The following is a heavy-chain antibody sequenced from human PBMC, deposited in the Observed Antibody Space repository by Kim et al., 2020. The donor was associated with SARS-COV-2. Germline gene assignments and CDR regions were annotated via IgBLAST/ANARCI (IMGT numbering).Heavy chain of an antibody. V-gene: IGHV3-48*04. J-gene: IGHJ3*01. Sequence: GGSLRLSCATSGFTLSLYSMNWVRQAPGKGLEWVSHISDFSTTTKYADSVKGRFTISRDNTKNSLYLQMNGLRPEDTAGYYCGRENYWAFVFWGQGQMVT. CDR1: GFTLSLYS. D-gene: IGHD1-7*01. CDR3: GRENYWAFVF. CDR2: ISDFSTTT.